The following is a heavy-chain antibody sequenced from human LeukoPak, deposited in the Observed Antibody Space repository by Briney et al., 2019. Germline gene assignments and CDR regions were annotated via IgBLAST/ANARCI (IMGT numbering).Heavy chain of an antibody. CDR3: ARGSVELQRLDAFDV. D-gene: IGHD6-25*01. Sequence: KSGGSLRLSCAASGFTFSSYSIDWVRQAQGKGLEWVSSISTTSRHIYYADSVKGRFIISRDNAKNSLSLQMTSLRAEDTAVYYCARGSVELQRLDAFDVWGQGTMVTVSS. J-gene: IGHJ3*01. V-gene: IGHV3-21*01. CDR1: GFTFSSYS. CDR2: ISTTSRHI.